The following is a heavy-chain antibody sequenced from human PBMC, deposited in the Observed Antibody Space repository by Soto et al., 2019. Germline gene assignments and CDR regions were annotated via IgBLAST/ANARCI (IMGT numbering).Heavy chain of an antibody. CDR2: VSTSGRSA. D-gene: IGHD2-15*01. V-gene: IGHV3-64D*06. Sequence: GGSLRLSCSASGFIFSESTIYWVRQVPGKGLEAISAVSTSGRSAYYADSVKDRFTISRDNSKNTLFLQMGSLRPEDTAIYYCVKQAHGLDGVAFDYWGQGTQVTVSS. J-gene: IGHJ4*02. CDR1: GFIFSEST. CDR3: VKQAHGLDGVAFDY.